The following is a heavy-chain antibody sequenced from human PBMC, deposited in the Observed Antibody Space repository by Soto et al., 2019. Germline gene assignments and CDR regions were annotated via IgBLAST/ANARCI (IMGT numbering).Heavy chain of an antibody. J-gene: IGHJ6*02. CDR1: GYTFTAYY. V-gene: IGHV1-2*02. CDR2: INPNSGGT. CDR3: ARDRRGYYGLDV. D-gene: IGHD1-26*01. Sequence: QEQLVQSGAEVKEPGASVKVPCRASGYTFTAYYIHWVRQAPGQGPEWMGWINPNSGGTNYAQKFQGRVSMTRDMSISTAFMDLTRLMSDDTAMYYCARDRRGYYGLDVWGQGTTVTVSS.